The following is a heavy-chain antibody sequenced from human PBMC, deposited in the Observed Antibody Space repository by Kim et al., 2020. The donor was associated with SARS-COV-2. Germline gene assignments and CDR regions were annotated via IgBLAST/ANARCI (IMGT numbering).Heavy chain of an antibody. J-gene: IGHJ4*02. V-gene: IGHV2-5*02. CDR3: AGIRDRYYYDSSGYYPYYFDY. CDR1: GFSLSTSGVG. CDR2: IYWDDDK. D-gene: IGHD3-22*01. Sequence: SGPTLVKPTQTLTLTCTFSGFSLSTSGVGVGWIRQPPGKALEWLALIYWDDDKRYSPSLKSRLTITKDTSKNQVVLTMTNMDPVDTATYYCAGIRDRYYYDSSGYYPYYFDYWGQGTLVTVSS.